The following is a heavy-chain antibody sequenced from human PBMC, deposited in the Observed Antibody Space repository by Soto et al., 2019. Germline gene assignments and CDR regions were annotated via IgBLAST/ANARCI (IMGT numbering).Heavy chain of an antibody. D-gene: IGHD6-13*01. CDR1: GYTFTSYY. J-gene: IGHJ6*02. CDR2: INPSGGST. Sequence: QVQLVQSGAEVKKPGASVKVSCKASGYTFTSYYMHWVRQAPGQGLEWMGIINPSGGSTSYAQKCQGSVTMTRDTSTSTVYMELSSLRSEDTAVYYCARTIAAASYHYGMDVWGQGTTVTVSS. V-gene: IGHV1-46*01. CDR3: ARTIAAASYHYGMDV.